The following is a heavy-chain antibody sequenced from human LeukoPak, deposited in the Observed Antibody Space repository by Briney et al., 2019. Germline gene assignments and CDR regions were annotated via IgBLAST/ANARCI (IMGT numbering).Heavy chain of an antibody. J-gene: IGHJ5*02. CDR3: ARSSSWLYDWFDP. CDR2: MNPNSGNT. CDR1: GYTFTSYD. V-gene: IGHV1-8*01. D-gene: IGHD6-13*01. Sequence: APVKVSCKGSGYTFTSYDIKWGGQATGQRVEWMGWMNPNSGNTGYAQKFQGRVTMTRNTSISTAYMELSSLRSEDTAVYYCARSSSWLYDWFDPWGQGTLVTVSS.